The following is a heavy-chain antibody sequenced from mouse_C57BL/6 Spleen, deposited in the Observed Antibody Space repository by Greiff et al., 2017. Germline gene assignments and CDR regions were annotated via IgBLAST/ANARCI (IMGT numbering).Heavy chain of an antibody. V-gene: IGHV1-22*01. Sequence: EVQLQQSGPELVKPGASVTMSCKASGYTFTDYNMHWVKQSHGKSLEWIGYINPNNGGTSYNQKFKGKATLTVNKSSSTAYMELRSLTSADSAVYYCARSRYYGSSSYYAMDYWGQGTSVTVSS. D-gene: IGHD1-1*01. J-gene: IGHJ4*01. CDR2: INPNNGGT. CDR3: ARSRYYGSSSYYAMDY. CDR1: GYTFTDYN.